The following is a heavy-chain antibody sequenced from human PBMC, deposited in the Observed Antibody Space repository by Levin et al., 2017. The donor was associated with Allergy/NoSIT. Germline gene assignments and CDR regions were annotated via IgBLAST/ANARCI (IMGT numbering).Heavy chain of an antibody. J-gene: IGHJ5*02. CDR1: GFIFSNFG. D-gene: IGHD3-16*02. V-gene: IGHV3-30*03. CDR2: ISYDGSKK. CDR3: ARPPGSIENWFDP. Sequence: GESLKISCEASGFIFSNFGMHWVRQAPGKGLEWVAVISYDGSKKYYADSVKGRFTISRDSSKNTLYLQMNSLRAEDTAVYSCARPPGSIENWFDPWSQGTLVIVSS.